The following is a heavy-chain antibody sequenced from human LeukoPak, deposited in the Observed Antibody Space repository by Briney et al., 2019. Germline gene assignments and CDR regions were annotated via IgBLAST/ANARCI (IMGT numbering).Heavy chain of an antibody. CDR3: AREATSYSSLFDY. J-gene: IGHJ4*02. CDR2: IYYSGST. Sequence: SETLSLTCTVSGGSISSYYWSWIRQPPGKGLEWIGYIYYSGSTNYNSSLKGRVTISVDTSKNQFSLKLSSVTAADTAVYYCAREATSYSSLFDYWGQGTLVTVSS. V-gene: IGHV4-59*01. D-gene: IGHD6-13*01. CDR1: GGSISSYY.